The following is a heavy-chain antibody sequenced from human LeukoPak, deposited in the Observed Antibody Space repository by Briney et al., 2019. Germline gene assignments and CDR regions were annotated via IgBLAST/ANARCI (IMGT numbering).Heavy chain of an antibody. J-gene: IGHJ3*02. CDR2: IIPIFGTA. D-gene: IGHD6-19*01. CDR3: AREPLRQQWLVDAFDI. V-gene: IGHV1-69*05. CDR1: GGTFSSYA. Sequence: SVKVSCKASGGTFSSYAISWVRQAPGQGLEWMGRIIPIFGTANYAQKFQGRVTITTDESTSTAYMELSSLRSGDTAVYYCAREPLRQQWLVDAFDIWGQGTMVTVSS.